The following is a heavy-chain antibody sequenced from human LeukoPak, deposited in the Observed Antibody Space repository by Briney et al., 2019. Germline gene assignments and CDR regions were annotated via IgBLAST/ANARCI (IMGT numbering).Heavy chain of an antibody. CDR2: INHSGST. J-gene: IGHJ4*02. CDR3: ARGLWFLDY. V-gene: IGHV4-34*01. D-gene: IGHD3-10*01. CDR1: GGSFSGYY. Sequence: SETLSLTCAVYGGSFSGYYWSWIRQPPGKGLEWIGEINHSGSTNYNPSLKSRVTISVDTSKNQFSLKLSSVTAADTAVYYCARGLWFLDYWGPGTLVTVSS.